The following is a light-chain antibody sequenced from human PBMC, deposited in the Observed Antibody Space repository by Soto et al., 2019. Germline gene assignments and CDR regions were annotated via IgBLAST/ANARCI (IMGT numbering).Light chain of an antibody. CDR1: QSIDSY. J-gene: IGKJ1*01. V-gene: IGKV1-5*03. CDR3: QQYSSYSPWT. Sequence: DIPMTQSPSTLSASVGDRVIITCRASQSIDSYLAWYQQKPGKAPKLLIYMASSLESRVPSRFSGSGSGTEFTLTISSLQPDDFVTYYCQQYSSYSPWTFGQGTKVEIK. CDR2: MAS.